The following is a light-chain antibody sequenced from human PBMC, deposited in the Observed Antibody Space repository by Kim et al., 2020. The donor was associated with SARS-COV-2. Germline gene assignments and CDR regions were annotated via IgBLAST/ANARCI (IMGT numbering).Light chain of an antibody. V-gene: IGLV3-21*04. CDR3: QVWDSSSDHWV. Sequence: APGKTARITCGGNNIGSKSVHWYQQKPGQAPVLVIYYDSDRPSGIPERFSGSNSGNTATLTISRVEDGDEADYYCQVWDSSSDHWVFGGGTKVTVL. J-gene: IGLJ3*02. CDR2: YDS. CDR1: NIGSKS.